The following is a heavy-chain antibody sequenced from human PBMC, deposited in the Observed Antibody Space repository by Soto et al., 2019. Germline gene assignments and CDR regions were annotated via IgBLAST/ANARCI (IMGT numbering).Heavy chain of an antibody. D-gene: IGHD3-22*01. CDR3: ARDANTYYDSSAGAY. CDR2: ISSSSSYI. J-gene: IGHJ4*02. V-gene: IGHV3-21*01. CDR1: GFTFSSYS. Sequence: PGGSLRLSCAASGFTFSSYSMNWVRQAPGKGLEWVSSISSSSSYIYYADSVKGRFTISRDNAKNSLYLQMNSLRAEDTAVYYCARDANTYYDSSAGAYWGQGTLVTVSS.